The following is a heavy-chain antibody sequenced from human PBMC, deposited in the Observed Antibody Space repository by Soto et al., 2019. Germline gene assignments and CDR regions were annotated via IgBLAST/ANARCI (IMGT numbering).Heavy chain of an antibody. Sequence: EEQLLESGGALVQPGGSLRLSCAGYGFTFSDYAMTWVRQAPGRGLEWVSFVSASAIETYSADSVRGRFTISRDNSENRLFLQMQDLRGEDTAVYYCAKGSSVVHHMAVWGRGTTVTVTS. CDR1: GFTFSDYA. CDR3: AKGSSVVHHMAV. CDR2: VSASAIET. J-gene: IGHJ6*03. D-gene: IGHD6-6*01. V-gene: IGHV3-23*01.